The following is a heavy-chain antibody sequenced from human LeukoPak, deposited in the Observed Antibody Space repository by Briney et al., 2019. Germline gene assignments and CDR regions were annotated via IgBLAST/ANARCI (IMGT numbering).Heavy chain of an antibody. V-gene: IGHV3-21*01. CDR3: AKDSHSWSRDY. CDR1: GSTFGSYS. D-gene: IGHD6-13*01. CDR2: IDSNSNFM. J-gene: IGHJ4*02. Sequence: GGSLRLSCAASGSTFGSYSMTWVRQAPGKGLEWVSLIDSNSNFMNYADSVKGRFTISRDNAKKSLYLEMNSLRAEDTAVYYCAKDSHSWSRDYWGQGTLVTVSS.